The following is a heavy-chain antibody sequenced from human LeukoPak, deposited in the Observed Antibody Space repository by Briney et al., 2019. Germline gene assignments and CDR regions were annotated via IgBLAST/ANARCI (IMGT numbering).Heavy chain of an antibody. CDR1: GGSISSYY. Sequence: SETLSLTCTVSGGSISSYYWSWIRQPPGKGLEWIGYILYSGSTNYNPSLKSRVTISVDTSKNQFSLKLSSVTAADTAVYYCARGQSFGYWGQGTLVTVSS. CDR3: ARGQSFGY. J-gene: IGHJ4*02. V-gene: IGHV4-59*12. CDR2: ILYSGST.